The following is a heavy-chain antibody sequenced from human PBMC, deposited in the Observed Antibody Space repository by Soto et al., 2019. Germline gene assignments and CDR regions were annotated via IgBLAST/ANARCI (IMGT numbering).Heavy chain of an antibody. J-gene: IGHJ4*02. CDR2: ISGSGGST. Sequence: GGSLRLSCAASGFTFSIFAMSWVRQSPGKGLEWVSTISGSGGSTYYADAVKGRFTISRDNSMGTLYLQMKSLRVEDTAIYYCAKEVSLGSTVDLGYWGQGALVTAPQ. CDR3: AKEVSLGSTVDLGY. CDR1: GFTFSIFA. D-gene: IGHD7-27*01. V-gene: IGHV3-23*01.